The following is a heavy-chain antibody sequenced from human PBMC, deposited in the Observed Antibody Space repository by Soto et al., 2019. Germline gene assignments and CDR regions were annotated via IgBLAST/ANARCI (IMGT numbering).Heavy chain of an antibody. CDR1: GFTFSDYY. CDR2: ISSSGNII. CDR3: ARDLGYYASDGYFDY. D-gene: IGHD3-22*01. J-gene: IGHJ4*02. Sequence: GGSLRLSCAGSGFTFSDYYMSWIRQAPGKGLEWVSYISSSGNIIYYADSVKGRFTISRDNAKNSLYLQMNSLRAEDTAVYYCARDLGYYASDGYFDYWGQGTLVTVSS. V-gene: IGHV3-11*01.